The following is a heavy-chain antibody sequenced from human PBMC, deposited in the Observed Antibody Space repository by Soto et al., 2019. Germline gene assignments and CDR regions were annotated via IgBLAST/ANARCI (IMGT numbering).Heavy chain of an antibody. CDR1: GFSLNTPGGG. Sequence: QITLRESGPTVVKPTQTLTLTCTFSGFSLNTPGGGVGWIRQPPGKALEWVAIIYWDDDKRYNPSLKRRLVITKYSSKNQVVLTMTNVDPVDTATYYCAHLVTADDSEYFDFWGQGTLVPVSP. D-gene: IGHD3-3*01. CDR2: IYWDDDK. V-gene: IGHV2-5*02. J-gene: IGHJ4*02. CDR3: AHLVTADDSEYFDF.